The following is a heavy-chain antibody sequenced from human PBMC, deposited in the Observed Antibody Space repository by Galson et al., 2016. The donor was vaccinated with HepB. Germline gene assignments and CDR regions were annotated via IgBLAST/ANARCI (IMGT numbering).Heavy chain of an antibody. J-gene: IGHJ4*02. Sequence: SLRLSCAASGFTLSNYYMSWIRQAPGKGLEWVSYIGSIGTTITIHYADSLKGRFTISRDNAKNTLYLQMNRLRAEDTAVYFCVKGRSGGGYYSFDYWGQGALVTVSS. D-gene: IGHD5-12*01. CDR3: VKGRSGGGYYSFDY. CDR1: GFTLSNYY. CDR2: IGSIGTTITI. V-gene: IGHV3-11*01.